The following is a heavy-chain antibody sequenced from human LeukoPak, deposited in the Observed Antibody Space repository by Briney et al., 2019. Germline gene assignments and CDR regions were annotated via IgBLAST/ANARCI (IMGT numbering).Heavy chain of an antibody. CDR2: INHSGST. D-gene: IGHD6-13*01. V-gene: IGHV4-34*01. Sequence: PSETLSLTCAVYGGSFSGYYWSWIRQPPGKGLEWIGEINHSGSTNYNPSLKSRVTISVDTSKNQFSLKLSSVTAADTAVYYCARRPSHSNSWYIDYWGQGTLVTVSS. CDR1: GGSFSGYY. CDR3: ARRPSHSNSWYIDY. J-gene: IGHJ4*02.